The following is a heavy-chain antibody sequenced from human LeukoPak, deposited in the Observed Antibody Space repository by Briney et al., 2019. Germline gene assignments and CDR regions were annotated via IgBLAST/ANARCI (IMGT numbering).Heavy chain of an antibody. CDR1: GGSISSYY. CDR2: IYYSGST. D-gene: IGHD2-21*02. Sequence: PSETLSLTCTVSGGSISSYYWSWIRQPPGKRLEWIGYIYYSGSTNYNPSLKSRVTISVDTSKNQFSLKLSSVTAADTAVYYCASGVWVTAASSTAGRGAFDIWGQGTMVTVSS. J-gene: IGHJ3*02. V-gene: IGHV4-59*01. CDR3: ASGVWVTAASSTAGRGAFDI.